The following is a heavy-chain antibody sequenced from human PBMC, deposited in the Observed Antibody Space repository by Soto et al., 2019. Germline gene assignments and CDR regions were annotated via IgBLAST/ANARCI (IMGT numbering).Heavy chain of an antibody. Sequence: PGGSLRLSCAASGFTFNNCAMNWLRQAPGKGLEWVSSTSGSGGTIYYADSVKGRFTISRDNSKNTLYLQMNSLRAEDTAVYYCAKGAMYYDFWSSRYGMDVWGQGTTVTVSS. CDR3: AKGAMYYDFWSSRYGMDV. J-gene: IGHJ6*02. D-gene: IGHD3-3*01. CDR2: TSGSGGTI. CDR1: GFTFNNCA. V-gene: IGHV3-23*01.